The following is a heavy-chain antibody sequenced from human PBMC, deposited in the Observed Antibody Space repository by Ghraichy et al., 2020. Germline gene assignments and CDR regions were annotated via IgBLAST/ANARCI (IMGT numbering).Heavy chain of an antibody. J-gene: IGHJ4*02. D-gene: IGHD2-2*01. V-gene: IGHV2-70*04. CDR1: GFSLTTTRVR. CDR3: ARIGYCSSTSCAFDY. CDR2: IDWDDDK. Sequence: SGPTLVKPTQTLTLTCTFSGFSLTTTRVRVGWIRQPPGKALEWLARIDWDDDKFYTTCLKTRLTISKDTSKNQVVLTMTNMAPVDTATYYCARIGYCSSTSCAFDYWGQGTLVTVSS.